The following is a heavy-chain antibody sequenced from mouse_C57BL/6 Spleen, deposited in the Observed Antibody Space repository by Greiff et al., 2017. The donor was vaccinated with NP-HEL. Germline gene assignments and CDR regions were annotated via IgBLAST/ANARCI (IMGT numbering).Heavy chain of an antibody. D-gene: IGHD2-3*01. CDR3: ARDYDRGYFDY. Sequence: EVHLVESGGGLVKPGGSLKLSCAASGFTFSSYAMSWVRQTPEKRLEWVATISDGGSYTYYPDNVKGRFTISRDNAKNNLYLQMSHLKSEDTAMYYCARDYDRGYFDYWGQGTTLTVSS. CDR2: ISDGGSYT. J-gene: IGHJ2*01. V-gene: IGHV5-4*01. CDR1: GFTFSSYA.